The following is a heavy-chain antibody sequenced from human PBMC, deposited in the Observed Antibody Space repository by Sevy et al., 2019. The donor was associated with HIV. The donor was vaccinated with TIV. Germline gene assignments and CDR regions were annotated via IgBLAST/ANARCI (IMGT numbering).Heavy chain of an antibody. CDR3: AKEHYDILTGSPGGVDY. CDR1: GFTFSSYA. CDR2: ISGSGGST. D-gene: IGHD3-9*01. J-gene: IGHJ4*02. Sequence: GGSLRLSCAASGFTFSSYAMSWVRQAPGKGLEWVSAISGSGGSTYYADSVKGRFTISRDNSKNTLYLQMNSLRAEDTAVYYCAKEHYDILTGSPGGVDYWGQGTLVTVSS. V-gene: IGHV3-23*01.